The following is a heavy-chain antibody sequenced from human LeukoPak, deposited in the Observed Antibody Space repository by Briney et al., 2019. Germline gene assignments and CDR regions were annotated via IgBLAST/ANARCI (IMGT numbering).Heavy chain of an antibody. V-gene: IGHV1-46*01. CDR1: GYTFTSYY. D-gene: IGHD3-16*02. J-gene: IGHJ4*02. Sequence: ASVKVSCKASGYTFTSYYMHWVRQAPGQGLEWMGIINPSGGSTSYAQKFQGRVTMTRDTSTSTVYMELSSLRSEDTAVYYCARDKYDYVRGSYRYKEYYFDYWGQGTLVTVSS. CDR3: ARDKYDYVRGSYRYKEYYFDY. CDR2: INPSGGST.